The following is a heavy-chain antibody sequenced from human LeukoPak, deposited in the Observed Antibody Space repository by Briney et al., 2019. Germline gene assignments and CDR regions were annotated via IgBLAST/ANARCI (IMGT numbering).Heavy chain of an antibody. V-gene: IGHV3-23*01. J-gene: IGHJ4*02. Sequence: PGGSLRLSCAASGFTFSDYYMSWIRQAPGKGLEWVSAISGSGGSTYYADSVKGRFTISRDNSKNTLYLQMNSLRAEDTAVYYCAKDRAVVPAATYDYWGQGTLVTVSS. CDR1: GFTFSDYY. CDR3: AKDRAVVPAATYDY. CDR2: ISGSGGST. D-gene: IGHD2-2*01.